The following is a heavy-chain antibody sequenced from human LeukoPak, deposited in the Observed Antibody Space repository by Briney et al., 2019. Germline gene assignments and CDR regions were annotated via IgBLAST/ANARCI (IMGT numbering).Heavy chain of an antibody. D-gene: IGHD2-15*01. Sequence: ASVKVSCKASGYTFTAYYVHWVRQAPGQGLEWMGRINPNSGGSNFAQKFQGRVTMTRDTSISTVYMEPSSLRSDDTAVYYCARDSDFGCSGSSCYSWVYWGQGTLVTVSS. CDR3: ARDSDFGCSGSSCYSWVY. CDR2: INPNSGGS. V-gene: IGHV1-2*06. CDR1: GYTFTAYY. J-gene: IGHJ4*02.